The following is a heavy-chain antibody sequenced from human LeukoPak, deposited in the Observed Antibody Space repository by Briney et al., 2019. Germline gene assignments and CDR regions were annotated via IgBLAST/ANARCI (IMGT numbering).Heavy chain of an antibody. CDR1: GFTFSSYS. V-gene: IGHV3-21*01. CDR3: ARDTPSIFGVFALFDY. D-gene: IGHD3-3*01. Sequence: PGGSLRLSCAASGFTFSSYSMNWVRQAPGKGLEWVSSISSSSSYIYYADSVKGRFTISRDNAKNSLYLQMNSLRAEDTAVYYCARDTPSIFGVFALFDYWGQGTLVTVSS. CDR2: ISSSSSYI. J-gene: IGHJ4*02.